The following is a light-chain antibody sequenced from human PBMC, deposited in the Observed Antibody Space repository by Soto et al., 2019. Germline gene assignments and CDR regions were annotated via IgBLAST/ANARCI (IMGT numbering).Light chain of an antibody. Sequence: EVVLTQSPATLSVSPGERATLSCRASHNINTILAWYQQKPGQAPRLLIYGASTRATGIPARFSGSGSATEFDLAITSLQSEDFAAYYCQQYNNWPITFGEGARLEI. CDR1: HNINTI. CDR3: QQYNNWPIT. CDR2: GAS. V-gene: IGKV3-15*01. J-gene: IGKJ5*01.